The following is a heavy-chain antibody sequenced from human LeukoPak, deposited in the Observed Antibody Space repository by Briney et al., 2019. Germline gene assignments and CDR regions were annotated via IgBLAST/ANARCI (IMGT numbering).Heavy chain of an antibody. V-gene: IGHV1-2*02. CDR1: GYTFTGYY. CDR3: ARDRGSGWWLDY. D-gene: IGHD6-19*01. CDR2: INPNSGGT. J-gene: IGHJ4*02. Sequence: ASVKVSSRASGYTFTGYYMHWVRQAPGQGLEWMGWINPNSGGTNYAQKFQGRVTMTRDTSISTAYMELSRLRSDDTAVYYCARDRGSGWWLDYWGQGTLVTVSS.